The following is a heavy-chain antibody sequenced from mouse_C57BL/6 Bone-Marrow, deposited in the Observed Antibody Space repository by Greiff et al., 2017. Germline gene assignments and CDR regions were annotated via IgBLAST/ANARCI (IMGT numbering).Heavy chain of an antibody. J-gene: IGHJ2*01. V-gene: IGHV5-2*01. D-gene: IGHD1-1*02. CDR3: ARPRLWGY. CDR2: INSDGGST. Sequence: EVQGVQSGGGLVQPGESLTLSCESNEYEFPSHDMSWVRKTPEKRLELVAAINSDGGSTYYPDTMERRFIISRDNTKKTLYLQMSSLRAEDAALYYRARPRLWGYWGQGTTLTVSS. CDR1: EYEFPSHD.